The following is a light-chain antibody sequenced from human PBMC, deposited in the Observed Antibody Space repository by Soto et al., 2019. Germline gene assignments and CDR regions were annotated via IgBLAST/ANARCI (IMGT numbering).Light chain of an antibody. CDR3: NSYTNSSAVV. CDR1: RDDIGAYDY. CDR2: EVT. J-gene: IGLJ2*01. Sequence: QSVLTQPASVSGSPGQSITISCAGTRDDIGAYDYVSWYQQHPGNAPKLLVYEVTNRPSGVSDRFSGSKSGNTASLTISGLQAEDEADYYCNSYTNSSAVVFXGGTK. V-gene: IGLV2-14*01.